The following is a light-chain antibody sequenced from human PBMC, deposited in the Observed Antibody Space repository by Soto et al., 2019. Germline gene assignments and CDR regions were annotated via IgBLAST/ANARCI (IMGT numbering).Light chain of an antibody. CDR3: QQYNTPSKT. V-gene: IGKV1-5*01. CDR2: DAS. J-gene: IGKJ1*01. CDR1: QSISTS. Sequence: DIQMTQSPSTLSASVGESATITCRASQSISTSLVSYQQKPRKPPTLLIYDASSVASGVPTRFSGSGSGTKFSLTITSLQPDDFATFYCQQYNTPSKTFVRGTKVEFK.